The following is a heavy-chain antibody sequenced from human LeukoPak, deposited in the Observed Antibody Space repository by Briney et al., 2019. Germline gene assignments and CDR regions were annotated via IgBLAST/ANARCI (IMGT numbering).Heavy chain of an antibody. D-gene: IGHD3-22*01. V-gene: IGHV3-7*01. CDR1: GFTLSSFW. J-gene: IGHJ4*02. CDR2: IKQDGSLQ. Sequence: PGGSLRLSCAASGFTLSSFWIAWVRQAPGKGLEWVGNIKQDGSLQYYGDSVKGRFTISRDNAKNSLYLQMDSLRAEDTALYYCATSYDSSGCDWGQGTLVTVSS. CDR3: ATSYDSSGCD.